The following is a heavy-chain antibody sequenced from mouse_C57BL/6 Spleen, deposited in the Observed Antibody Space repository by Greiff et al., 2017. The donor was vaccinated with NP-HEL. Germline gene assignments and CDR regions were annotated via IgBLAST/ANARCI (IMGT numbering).Heavy chain of an antibody. D-gene: IGHD1-1*01. CDR2: INPSSGYT. Sequence: QVQLQQSGAELARPGASVKMSCKASGYTFTSYTMHWVKQRPGQGLEWIGYINPSSGYTKYNQKFKDKATLTADKSSSTAYMQLSSLTSEDSAVYYCARWDYGSSYRYFDVWGTGTTVTVSS. CDR3: ARWDYGSSYRYFDV. CDR1: GYTFTSYT. J-gene: IGHJ1*03. V-gene: IGHV1-4*01.